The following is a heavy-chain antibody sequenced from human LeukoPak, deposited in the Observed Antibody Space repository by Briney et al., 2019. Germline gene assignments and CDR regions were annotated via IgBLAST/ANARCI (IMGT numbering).Heavy chain of an antibody. V-gene: IGHV4-59*08. J-gene: IGHJ4*02. CDR2: IYYSGST. CDR1: GGSISSYY. CDR3: ARGYSRTYFDY. Sequence: SETLSHTCTVSGGSISSYYWSWIRQPPGKGLEWIGYIYYSGSTNYNPSLKSRVTISIDTSKNQFSLKLSSVTAADTAVHYCARGYSRTYFDYWGQGTLVTVSS. D-gene: IGHD5-18*01.